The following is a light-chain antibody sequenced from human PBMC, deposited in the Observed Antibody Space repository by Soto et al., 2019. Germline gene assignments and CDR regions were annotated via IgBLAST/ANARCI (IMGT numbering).Light chain of an antibody. V-gene: IGKV3-20*01. CDR1: QTVSSRF. CDR3: QQYSSWLWT. CDR2: GAL. J-gene: IGKJ1*01. Sequence: TQSPGTLSLSPGERATLSCRASQTVSSRFLAWYQQKPGQAPRLLIYGALSRATGIPDRFSGSVSGTEFTLTIASLQSEDFAVYYCQQYSSWLWTFGQGTKVDIK.